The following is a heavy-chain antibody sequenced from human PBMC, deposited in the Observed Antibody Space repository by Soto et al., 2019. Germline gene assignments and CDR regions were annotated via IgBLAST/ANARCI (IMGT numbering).Heavy chain of an antibody. D-gene: IGHD6-19*01. V-gene: IGHV3-30-3*01. CDR2: ISYDGSNK. CDR3: ARARSASGPPRDY. CDR1: GFTFSSYA. Sequence: GGSLRLSCAASGFTFSSYAMHWVRQAPGKGLEWVAVISYDGSNKYYADSVKGRFTISRDNSKNTLYLQMNSLRAEDTAVYYCARARSASGPPRDYWGQGTLVTVFS. J-gene: IGHJ4*02.